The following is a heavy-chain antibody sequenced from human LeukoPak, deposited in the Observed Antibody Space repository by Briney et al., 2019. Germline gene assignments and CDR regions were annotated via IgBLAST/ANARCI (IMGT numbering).Heavy chain of an antibody. D-gene: IGHD3-3*01. V-gene: IGHV3-21*01. CDR1: GFTFSSYT. Sequence: GGSLRLSCAASGFTFSSYTMSWVRQAPGEGLEWVSSISTRSSYMYYADSVKGRFTISRDNAKNSLYLQMNSLRAEDTAVYYCAGTLGLYDFWSGYRYMDVWGKGTTVTVSS. J-gene: IGHJ6*03. CDR2: ISTRSSYM. CDR3: AGTLGLYDFWSGYRYMDV.